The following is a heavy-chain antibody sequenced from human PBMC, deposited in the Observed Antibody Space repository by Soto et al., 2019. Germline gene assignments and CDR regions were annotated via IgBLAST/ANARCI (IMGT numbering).Heavy chain of an antibody. J-gene: IGHJ4*02. CDR1: GGSISSYY. CDR3: ARESYYYDSGGDKFRGFDY. V-gene: IGHV4-59*01. D-gene: IGHD3-22*01. Sequence: SETLSLTCTVSGGSISSYYWNWIRQPPGKGLEWIGYIYYSGSTNYNPSLKSRVTISVDTSKNQFSLKLSSVTAADTAVYYCARESYYYDSGGDKFRGFDYWGQGTLVTVSS. CDR2: IYYSGST.